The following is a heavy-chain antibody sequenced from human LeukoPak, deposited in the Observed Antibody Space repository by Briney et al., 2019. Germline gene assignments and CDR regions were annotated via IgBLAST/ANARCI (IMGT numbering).Heavy chain of an antibody. CDR3: ARDFSPVVRASPMGY. Sequence: GGSLRLSCAASGFTFTSYGMHWVRQAPGKGLEWVALITYDGYYKYYSDSVKGIFTISSDTSKNTLYLQMNSLRAEDTAVYYCARDFSPVVRASPMGYWGQGTLVTVSS. CDR1: GFTFTSYG. J-gene: IGHJ4*02. V-gene: IGHV3-30*03. D-gene: IGHD3-10*01. CDR2: ITYDGYYK.